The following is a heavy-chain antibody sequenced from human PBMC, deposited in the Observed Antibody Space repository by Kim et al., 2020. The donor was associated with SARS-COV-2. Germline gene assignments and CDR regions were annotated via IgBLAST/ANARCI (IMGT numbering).Heavy chain of an antibody. CDR3: ARDSPGDYYYYGMDV. CDR1: GFTFSSYS. J-gene: IGHJ6*02. Sequence: GGSLRLSCAASGFTFSSYSMNWVRQAPGKGLEWVSSISSSSSYIYYADPVKGRFTISRDNAKNSLYLQMNSLRAEDTAVYYCARDSPGDYYYYGMDVWGQGTTVTVSS. V-gene: IGHV3-21*01. CDR2: ISSSSSYI. D-gene: IGHD4-17*01.